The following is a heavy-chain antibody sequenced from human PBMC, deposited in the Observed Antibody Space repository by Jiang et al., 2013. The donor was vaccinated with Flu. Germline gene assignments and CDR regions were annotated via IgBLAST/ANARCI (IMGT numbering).Heavy chain of an antibody. J-gene: IGHJ3*01. D-gene: IGHD3-3*01. CDR2: VSFDGTNR. CDR1: GFSFRTYG. Sequence: QLLESGGGVVQPGGSLRLSCAASGFSFRTYGIHWVRQGPGKGLEWVALVSFDGTNRYYADSVRGRFTISRDNSKNTLSLQMNSLRPEDTAVYYCARDSFASLSLDVWGHGTMVSVSS. V-gene: IGHV3-30-3*01. CDR3: ARDSFASLSLDV.